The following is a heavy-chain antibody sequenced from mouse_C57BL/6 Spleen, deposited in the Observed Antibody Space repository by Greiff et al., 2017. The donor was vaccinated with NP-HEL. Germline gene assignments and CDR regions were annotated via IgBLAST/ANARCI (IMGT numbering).Heavy chain of an antibody. J-gene: IGHJ1*03. D-gene: IGHD2-3*01. CDR2: IDPANGNT. Sequence: EVQLQESVAELVRPGASVKLSCTASGFNIKNTYMHWVKQRPEQGLEWIGRIDPANGNTKYAPKFQGKATITADTSSNTAYLQLSSLTSEDTAIYYCAVYDGYFLGYFDVWGTGTTVTVSS. CDR3: AVYDGYFLGYFDV. CDR1: GFNIKNTY. V-gene: IGHV14-3*01.